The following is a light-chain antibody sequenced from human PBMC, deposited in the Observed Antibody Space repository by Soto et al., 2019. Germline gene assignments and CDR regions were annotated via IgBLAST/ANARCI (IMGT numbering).Light chain of an antibody. J-gene: IGLJ3*02. CDR2: GTS. CDR1: TGAVTSGNY. CDR3: LLYYGAKWV. Sequence: QTVVTQEPSLTLSPVGTVTLTCASSTGAVTSGNYPNWFQQRPGQAPRALIYGTSKKHSWTPARFSGSLLGGKAALTLSGVQPEDEAEYYCLLYYGAKWVFGGGTKVTVL. V-gene: IGLV7-43*01.